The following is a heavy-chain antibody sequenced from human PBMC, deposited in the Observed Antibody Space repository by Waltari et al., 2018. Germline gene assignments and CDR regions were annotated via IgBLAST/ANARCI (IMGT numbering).Heavy chain of an antibody. CDR2: IYNSAIT. Sequence: QLQLQESGPGLVKPSATLSLTCTVSGGSLISRIYYWGWIRQPPGKGLEWIGSIYNSAITYYNPSLKSRVTISVDTSKHQFSLRLSSVTAADTAVYYCARSLGDPDYFDYWGQGTLVTVSS. CDR1: GGSLISRIYY. CDR3: ARSLGDPDYFDY. D-gene: IGHD2-21*02. J-gene: IGHJ4*02. V-gene: IGHV4-39*01.